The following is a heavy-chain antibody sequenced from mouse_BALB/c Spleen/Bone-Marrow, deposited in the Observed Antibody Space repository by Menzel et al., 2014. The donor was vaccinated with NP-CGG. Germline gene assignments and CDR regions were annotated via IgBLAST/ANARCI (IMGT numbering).Heavy chain of an antibody. Sequence: VMLVESGPGLVAPSQSLSITCTVSGFSLTSYGVHWVRQPPGKGLEWLGIILAGGSTNYNSALMSRLSISKDNSKGQVFLKRNSLQADDTAMCYCAREDGYFQYYAVDYWGQGTTVTVSS. D-gene: IGHD2-3*01. J-gene: IGHJ4*01. CDR1: GFSLTSYG. CDR2: ILAGGST. V-gene: IGHV2-9*02. CDR3: AREDGYFQYYAVDY.